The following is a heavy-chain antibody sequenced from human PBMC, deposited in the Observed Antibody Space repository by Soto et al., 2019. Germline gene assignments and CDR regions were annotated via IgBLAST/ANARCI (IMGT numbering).Heavy chain of an antibody. V-gene: IGHV1-8*01. CDR3: ARGERGLLWGNGYFQH. J-gene: IGHJ1*01. D-gene: IGHD3-10*01. CDR2: MNPNSGNT. CDR1: GYTFTSYD. Sequence: QVPLVQSGAEVKKPGASVKVSCKASGYTFTSYDLNWVRQATGQGLEWMGWMNPNSGNTGYAQKFQGRVTMTRNTSISTAYMELSSLRSEDTAVYYCARGERGLLWGNGYFQHWGQGTLVTVSS.